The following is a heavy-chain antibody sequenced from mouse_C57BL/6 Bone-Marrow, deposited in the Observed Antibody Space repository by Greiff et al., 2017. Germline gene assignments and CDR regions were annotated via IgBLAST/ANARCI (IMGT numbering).Heavy chain of an antibody. CDR1: GFTFSSYA. Sequence: EVQGVESGGGLVKPGGSLKLSCAASGFTFSSYAMSWVRQTPEKRLEWVATIRDGGSYTYYPDNVKGRFTLSIDNAKNNLYLQMSHLKSEDTAMYYCARERYDYCARDYWGRGTADTVSS. J-gene: IGHJ4*01. D-gene: IGHD2-10*02. V-gene: IGHV5-4*01. CDR3: ARERYDYCARDY. CDR2: IRDGGSYT.